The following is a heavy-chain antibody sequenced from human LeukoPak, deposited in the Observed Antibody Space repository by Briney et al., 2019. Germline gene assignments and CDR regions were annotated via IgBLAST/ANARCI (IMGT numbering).Heavy chain of an antibody. CDR1: GFTFSSYS. J-gene: IGHJ4*02. Sequence: GGSLRLSCAASGFTFSSYSMNWVRQAPGKGLEWVSAISGSGGSTYYADSVKGRFTISRDNSKNTLYLQMNSLRAEDTAVYYCAKAGSGFGELYYIGPFDYWGQGTLVTVSS. CDR3: AKAGSGFGELYYIGPFDY. CDR2: ISGSGGST. D-gene: IGHD3-10*01. V-gene: IGHV3-23*01.